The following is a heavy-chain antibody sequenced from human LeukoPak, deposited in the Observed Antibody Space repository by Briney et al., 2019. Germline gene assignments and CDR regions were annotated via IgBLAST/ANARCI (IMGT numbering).Heavy chain of an antibody. J-gene: IGHJ4*02. CDR1: GYSISSAYY. CDR3: ASYNSGWYYFDY. Sequence: SETLSLTCAVYGYSISSAYYWGWIRQPPGKGLEWIGSIYHSGSAYYNPSLKSRVTISVDTSKNQFSVTLSSVTAADTAVYYCASYNSGWYYFDYWGQGTLVTVSS. D-gene: IGHD6-19*01. V-gene: IGHV4-38-2*01. CDR2: IYHSGSA.